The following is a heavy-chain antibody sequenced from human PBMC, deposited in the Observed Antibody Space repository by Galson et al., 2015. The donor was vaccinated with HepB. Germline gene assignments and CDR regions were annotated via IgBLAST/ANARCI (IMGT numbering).Heavy chain of an antibody. V-gene: IGHV5-51*01. Sequence: QSGAEVKKPGESLKISCKGSGYSFTSYWIGWVRQMPGKGLEWMGIIYPGDSDTRYSPSFQGQVTISADKSIGTAYLQWSSLKASDTAMYYCARRKYCSSTSCYDAVGEDYWGQGTLVTVSS. CDR3: ARRKYCSSTSCYDAVGEDY. D-gene: IGHD2-2*01. CDR1: GYSFTSYW. CDR2: IYPGDSDT. J-gene: IGHJ4*02.